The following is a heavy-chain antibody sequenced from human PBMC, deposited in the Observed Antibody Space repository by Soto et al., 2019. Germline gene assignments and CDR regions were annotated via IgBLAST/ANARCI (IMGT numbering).Heavy chain of an antibody. V-gene: IGHV3-33*01. CDR3: ARDHRYYDSSGNYGMDV. CDR1: GFTFSSYG. CDR2: IWYDGSNK. D-gene: IGHD3-22*01. J-gene: IGHJ6*02. Sequence: QVQLVESGGGVVQPGRSRRLSCAASGFTFSSYGMHWVRQAPGKGLEWVAVIWYDGSNKYYADSVKGRFTISRDNSKNTLYLQMNSLRAEDTAVYYCARDHRYYDSSGNYGMDVWGQGTTVTVSS.